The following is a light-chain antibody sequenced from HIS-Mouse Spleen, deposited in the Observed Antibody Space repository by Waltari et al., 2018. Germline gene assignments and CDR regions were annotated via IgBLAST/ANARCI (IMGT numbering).Light chain of an antibody. CDR2: WAA. Sequence: DIVMTQSLDSLAVSLGERATINCKSSQSVLYSSNNKNYLAWYQQKPGQHPKLLIYWAATRESGVPDRFSGSGSGTDFTLTISSLQAEDVAVYYCQQYYSTPWTFGQGTKVEIK. V-gene: IGKV4-1*01. CDR3: QQYYSTPWT. CDR1: QSVLYSSNNKNY. J-gene: IGKJ1*01.